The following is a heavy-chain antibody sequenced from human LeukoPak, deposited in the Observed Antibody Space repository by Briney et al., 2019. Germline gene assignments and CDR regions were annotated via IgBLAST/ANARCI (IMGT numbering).Heavy chain of an antibody. V-gene: IGHV4-39*01. D-gene: IGHD2-2*01. CDR2: IYYSGST. CDR3: ARLQTGYCSSTSCYAFDY. Sequence: SETLSLTCTVSGGSISSSSYYWGWIRQPPGKGLEWIGSIYYSGSTYYNPSLKSRVTISVDTSKNQFSLKLSSVTAADTAVYYCARLQTGYCSSTSCYAFDYWGQGTLVTVSS. J-gene: IGHJ4*02. CDR1: GGSISSSSYY.